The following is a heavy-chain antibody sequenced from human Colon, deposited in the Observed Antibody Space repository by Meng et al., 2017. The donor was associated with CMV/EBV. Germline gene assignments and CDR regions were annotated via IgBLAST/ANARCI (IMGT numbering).Heavy chain of an antibody. V-gene: IGHV3-21*01. CDR1: GFTFSSYS. Sequence: GESLKISCAASGFTFSSYSMNWLRQAPGKGLEWVSSIGSTGSGIYYPDSVKGRFTISRDNARNALYLEMSSLRAEDTAVYYCTRDRLEGDFSGPGFWGQGTLVTVSS. CDR3: TRDRLEGDFSGPGF. D-gene: IGHD3-16*02. J-gene: IGHJ4*02. CDR2: IGSTGSGI.